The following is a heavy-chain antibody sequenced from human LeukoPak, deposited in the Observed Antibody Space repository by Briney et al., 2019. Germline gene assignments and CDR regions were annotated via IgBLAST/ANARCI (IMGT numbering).Heavy chain of an antibody. CDR1: GFTFSSYG. CDR3: GKDVMHFGSGRPYYMDV. Sequence: GGSLRLSCAASGFTFSSYGMSWVRQAPGKGLEWVSAISGSGGSTYYADSVKGRFTISRDNSKSTLYLQMNSLRVEDTAVYFCGKDVMHFGSGRPYYMDVWGKGITVIISS. J-gene: IGHJ6*03. CDR2: ISGSGGST. D-gene: IGHD3-10*01. V-gene: IGHV3-23*01.